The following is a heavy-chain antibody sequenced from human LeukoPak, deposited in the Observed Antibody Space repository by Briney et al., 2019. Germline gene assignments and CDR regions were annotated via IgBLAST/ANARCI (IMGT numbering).Heavy chain of an antibody. V-gene: IGHV3-66*01. CDR1: GFTVSSNY. J-gene: IGHJ4*02. CDR2: ISNDGDT. CDR3: ARVGWFGGIDY. Sequence: PGGSLRLSCAASGFTVSSNYMSWVRQGPGKGLECVSVISNDGDTYYADSVKGRFTISRDNSKNTLYLQMNSLRAEDTAVYYCARVGWFGGIDYWGQGTLVTVSS. D-gene: IGHD3-10*01.